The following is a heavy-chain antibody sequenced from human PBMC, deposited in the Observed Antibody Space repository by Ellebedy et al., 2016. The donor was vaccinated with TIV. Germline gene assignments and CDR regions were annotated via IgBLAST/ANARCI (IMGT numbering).Heavy chain of an antibody. J-gene: IGHJ3*01. CDR3: ARQFTAYSYGFDL. V-gene: IGHV3-7*01. CDR1: GFTFNLYW. D-gene: IGHD4-11*01. CDR2: INQDGSDK. Sequence: GGSLRLSXEASGFTFNLYWMTWVRLAPGKGLDWVANINQDGSDKYYVDSVKGRFTISRGNTKNPLYLQMDSLRAEDTAVYYCARQFTAYSYGFDLWGRGTMVTVSS.